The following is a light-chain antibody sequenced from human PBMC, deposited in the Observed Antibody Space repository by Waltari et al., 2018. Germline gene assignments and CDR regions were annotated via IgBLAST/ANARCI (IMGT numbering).Light chain of an antibody. CDR3: SSYGGSNNLV. V-gene: IGLV2-8*01. J-gene: IGLJ2*01. CDR2: EVS. CDR1: SSDVGGYNY. Sequence: QSALTQPPSASGSPGQSVTISCTGTSSDVGGYNYVSWYQQHPGQAPKLMIYEVSKRPSGVPDRFSGSKSGNTAALTVSGLQAEDEGDYYCSSYGGSNNLVFGGGTKVTVL.